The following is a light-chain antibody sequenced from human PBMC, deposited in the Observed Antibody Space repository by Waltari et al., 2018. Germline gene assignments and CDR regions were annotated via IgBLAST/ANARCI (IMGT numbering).Light chain of an antibody. CDR3: QAWDSSTRV. CDR2: QDS. V-gene: IGLV3-1*01. Sequence: SYELTQPPSVSVSPGQTASITCSGDKLGANYACWYQQKPGQSPVLVIYQDSKRPSGIPERFSGSNSGNTATLTISGTQAMDEADYYCQAWDSSTRVFGGGTKLTVL. J-gene: IGLJ2*01. CDR1: KLGANY.